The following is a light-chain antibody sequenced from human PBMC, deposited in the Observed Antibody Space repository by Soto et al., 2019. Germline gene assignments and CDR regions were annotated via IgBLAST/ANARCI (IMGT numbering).Light chain of an antibody. CDR1: QSISTY. CDR3: QQSYEFPWT. Sequence: DIQMTQSPSSLSASVGDRVTITCRASQSISTYVNWYQQRPGKAPKVLLFGSSSLQIGVPSRFSGSGYGTDSTLTVNNLQPEDFATYYCQQSYEFPWTFGQGTRVDMK. J-gene: IGKJ1*01. CDR2: GSS. V-gene: IGKV1-39*01.